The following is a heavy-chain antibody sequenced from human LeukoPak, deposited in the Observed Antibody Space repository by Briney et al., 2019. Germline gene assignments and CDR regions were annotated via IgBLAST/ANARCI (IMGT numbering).Heavy chain of an antibody. D-gene: IGHD3-22*01. CDR1: GFTFSSYA. CDR2: ISGSGIST. Sequence: QAGGSLRLSCAASGFTFSSYAMSWVRQAPGKGLEWVSSISGSGISTYYADSVKGRFTISRDNSKTTLYLQMNSLRAEDTAVYYCAKGRYFDSSGYSNFDYWGQGTLVTVSS. V-gene: IGHV3-23*01. J-gene: IGHJ4*02. CDR3: AKGRYFDSSGYSNFDY.